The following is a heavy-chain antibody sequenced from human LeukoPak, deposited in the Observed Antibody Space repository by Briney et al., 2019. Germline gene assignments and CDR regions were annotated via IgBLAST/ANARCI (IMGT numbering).Heavy chain of an antibody. J-gene: IGHJ4*02. V-gene: IGHV3-30-3*01. Sequence: PGGSLRLSCAVSGFTFSSYAMHWVRQAPGKGLEWVAVISYDGSNKYYADSVKGRFTISRDNSKNTLYLQMNSLRAEDTAVYYCARLTGLGYWGQGTLVTVSS. D-gene: IGHD1-20*01. CDR2: ISYDGSNK. CDR1: GFTFSSYA. CDR3: ARLTGLGY.